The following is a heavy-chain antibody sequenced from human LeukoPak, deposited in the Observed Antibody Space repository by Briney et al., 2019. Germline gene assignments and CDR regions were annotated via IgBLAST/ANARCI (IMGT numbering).Heavy chain of an antibody. CDR1: GFTFSSYA. CDR2: ISGSGGST. Sequence: GGSLRLSCAASGFTFSSYAMSWVREAPGKGLEWVSAISGSGGSTYYADSVKGRFTISRDNSKNTLYLQMNSLRAEDTAVYYCTRLRGERASGDYWGQGTLVTVSS. CDR3: TRLRGERASGDY. V-gene: IGHV3-23*01. J-gene: IGHJ4*02. D-gene: IGHD2-15*01.